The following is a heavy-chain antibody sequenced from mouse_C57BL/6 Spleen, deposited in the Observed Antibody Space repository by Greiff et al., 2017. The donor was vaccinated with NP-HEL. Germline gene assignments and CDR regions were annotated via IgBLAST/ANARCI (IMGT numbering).Heavy chain of an antibody. D-gene: IGHD2-3*01. V-gene: IGHV5-16*01. CDR2: INYDGSST. J-gene: IGHJ1*03. Sequence: EVMLVESEGGLVQPGSSMKLSCTASGFTFSDYYMAWVRQVPEKGLEWVANINYDGSSTYYLDSLKSRFIISRDNAKNILYLQMSSLKSEDTATYYCARDRGDGYYWYFDVWGTGTTVTVSS. CDR3: ARDRGDGYYWYFDV. CDR1: GFTFSDYY.